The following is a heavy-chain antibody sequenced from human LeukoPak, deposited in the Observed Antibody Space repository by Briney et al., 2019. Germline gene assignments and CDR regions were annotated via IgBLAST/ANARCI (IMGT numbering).Heavy chain of an antibody. CDR1: GGTFSSYA. CDR2: IIPIFGTA. CDR3: AREGYGSGTYLDY. V-gene: IGHV1-69*05. J-gene: IGHJ4*02. D-gene: IGHD3-10*01. Sequence: ASVKVSCKASGGTFSSYAISWVRQAPGQGLEWMGGIIPIFGTANYAQKFQGRVTMTRDMSTSTVYMELSSLRSEDTAVYYCAREGYGSGTYLDYWGQGTLVTVSS.